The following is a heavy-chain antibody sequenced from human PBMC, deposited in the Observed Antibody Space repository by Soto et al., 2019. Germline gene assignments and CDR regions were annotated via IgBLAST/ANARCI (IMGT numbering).Heavy chain of an antibody. J-gene: IGHJ4*02. CDR3: ARGASGLGELFPNY. D-gene: IGHD3-10*01. V-gene: IGHV3-66*01. CDR1: GFTVSSNY. CDR2: IYSGGST. Sequence: EVQLVESGGGLVQPGGSLRLSCAASGFTVSSNYMSWVRQAPGKGLEWVSVIYSGGSTYYADSVKGRFTISRDNSKNTLYLQMNSLRAEDTAVYYCARGASGLGELFPNYWGQGTLVTVSS.